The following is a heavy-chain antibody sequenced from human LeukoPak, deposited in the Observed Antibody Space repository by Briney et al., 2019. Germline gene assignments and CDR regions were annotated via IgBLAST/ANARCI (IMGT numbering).Heavy chain of an antibody. CDR1: GFTFSSYW. V-gene: IGHV3-74*01. D-gene: IGHD6-13*01. J-gene: IGHJ4*02. CDR2: INSDGSST. Sequence: GGSLRLSCAGSGFTFSSYWMHWVRQAPGKGLVRVSGINSDGSSTNYADSVKGRFTISRDNAKNSLYLQMNSLRAEDTALYYCAKGRSSSWYSTFDYWGQGTLVTVSS. CDR3: AKGRSSSWYSTFDY.